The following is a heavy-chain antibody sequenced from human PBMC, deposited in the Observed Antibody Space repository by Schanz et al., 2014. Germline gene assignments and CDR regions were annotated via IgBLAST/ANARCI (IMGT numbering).Heavy chain of an antibody. V-gene: IGHV3-23*04. D-gene: IGHD3-3*01. Sequence: EVQLVESGGGLVQPGGSLRLSCAASGFTFSNYSMSWVRQAPGKGLEWVSSIRDNRSSTDSADSVKGRFTISRDNSKNTLYLQMNSLRAEDTAMYYCARESYCGSGKCPFDYWGQGTLVTVSS. CDR1: GFTFSNYS. CDR2: IRDNRSST. J-gene: IGHJ4*02. CDR3: ARESYCGSGKCPFDY.